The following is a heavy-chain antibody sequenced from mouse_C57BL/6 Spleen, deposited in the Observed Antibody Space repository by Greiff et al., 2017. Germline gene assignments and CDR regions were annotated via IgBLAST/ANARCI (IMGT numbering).Heavy chain of an antibody. D-gene: IGHD2-4*01. CDR2: ISSGGDYI. CDR3: TREKYDYDVDAIYYAMDD. V-gene: IGHV5-9-1*02. Sequence: EVKLVESGEGLVKPGGSLKLSCAASGFTFSSYAMSWVRQTPEKRLEWVAYISSGGDYIYYADTVKGRFPISRDNARNTLYLQMSSLKSEDTAMYYCTREKYDYDVDAIYYAMDDWGQGTSVTVSS. J-gene: IGHJ4*01. CDR1: GFTFSSYA.